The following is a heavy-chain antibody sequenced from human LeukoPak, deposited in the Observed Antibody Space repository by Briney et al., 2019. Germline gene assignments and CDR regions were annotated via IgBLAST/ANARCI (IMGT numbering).Heavy chain of an antibody. J-gene: IGHJ6*02. CDR1: GFTFDYWW. D-gene: IGHD3-3*01. CDR3: ARNYDFWSGWPYYYGMDV. V-gene: IGHV3-74*01. CDR2: IASDGSST. Sequence: GGSLRLSCATSGFTFDYWWMNWVRQAPGKGLVWVSRIASDGSSTTYADSVKGRFSISRDNAKNTLYLQMNSLRAEDTAVYYCARNYDFWSGWPYYYGMDVWGQGTTVTVSS.